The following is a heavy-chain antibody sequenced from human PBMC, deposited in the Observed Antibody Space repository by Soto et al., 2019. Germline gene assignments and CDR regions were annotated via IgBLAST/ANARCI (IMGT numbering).Heavy chain of an antibody. J-gene: IGHJ4*02. V-gene: IGHV3-30-3*01. CDR2: ISYDGSNK. D-gene: IGHD6-13*01. Sequence: QVQLVESEGGVVQPGRSLRLSCAASGFTFSSYAMHWVRQAPGKGLEWVAVISYDGSNKYYADSVKGRFTISRDNSRNSLYLQTISLRAEDTAVYYCASCSSSAAFDSWGQGTLVTVSS. CDR3: ASCSSSAAFDS. CDR1: GFTFSSYA.